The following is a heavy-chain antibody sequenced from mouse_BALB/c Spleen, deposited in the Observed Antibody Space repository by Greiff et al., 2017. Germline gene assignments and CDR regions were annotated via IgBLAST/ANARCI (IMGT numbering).Heavy chain of an antibody. Sequence: DVHLVESGGGLVKPGGSLKLSCAASGFTFSDYYMYWVRQTPEKRLEWVATISDGGSYTYYPDSVKGRFTISRDNAKNNLYLQMSSLKSEDTAMYYCARELDYDGMDYWGQGTSVTVSS. V-gene: IGHV5-4*02. CDR1: GFTFSDYY. CDR3: ARELDYDGMDY. CDR2: ISDGGSYT. J-gene: IGHJ4*01.